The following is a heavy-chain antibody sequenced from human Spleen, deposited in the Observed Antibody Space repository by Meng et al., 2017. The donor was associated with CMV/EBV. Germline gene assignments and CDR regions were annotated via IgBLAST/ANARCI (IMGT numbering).Heavy chain of an antibody. CDR3: ARAEVAASPEFDY. CDR2: LYHSGYI. Sequence: VFGGSMIRTRSFWCWVRQPPGKVLDWIGNLYHSGYINYNPSLRSRVIISVDTSKNPFSLQLSSVTAADTALYYCARAEVAASPEFDYWGQGTLVTVSS. D-gene: IGHD1-14*01. J-gene: IGHJ4*02. V-gene: IGHV4-39*01. CDR1: GGSMIRTRSF.